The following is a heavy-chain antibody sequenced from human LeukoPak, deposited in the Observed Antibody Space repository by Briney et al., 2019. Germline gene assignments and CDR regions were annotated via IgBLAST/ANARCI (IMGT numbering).Heavy chain of an antibody. CDR2: IYSGGST. Sequence: PGGSLRLSCAASEFSVGSNYMTWVRQAPGKGLEWVSLIYSGGSTNYADSVKGRFTISRNNSKNTLYFQMNSQRAEDTAVYYCARAHLSSSSTDYMDVWGKGTTVTVSS. CDR1: EFSVGSNY. J-gene: IGHJ6*03. CDR3: ARAHLSSSSTDYMDV. D-gene: IGHD6-6*01. V-gene: IGHV3-66*01.